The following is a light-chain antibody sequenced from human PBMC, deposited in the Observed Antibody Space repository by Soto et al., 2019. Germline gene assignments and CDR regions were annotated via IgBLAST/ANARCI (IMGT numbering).Light chain of an antibody. V-gene: IGLV2-8*01. CDR1: SSDVGAYNY. CDR3: ISFASRNTWV. J-gene: IGLJ3*02. CDR2: DVT. Sequence: QSALTQPPSASGSPGQSVTISCTGTSSDVGAYNYVSWYQQHAGKAPKLVIYDVTKRPSGVSDRFSGSKSANTSSLTVSGLRAEDEADYYCISFASRNTWVFGGGTQLTGL.